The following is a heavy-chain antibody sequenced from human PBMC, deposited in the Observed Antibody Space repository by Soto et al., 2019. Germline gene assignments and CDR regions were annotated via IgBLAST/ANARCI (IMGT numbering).Heavy chain of an antibody. CDR1: GFTFSSFA. J-gene: IGHJ2*01. Sequence: EVQLLESGGGLVQPGGSLRLSCAASGFTFSSFAMNWVRQAPGKGLEWVSGVSGGGDATFYADSLQGRFTISRVQSKNTLYLQMNSPTAEDTAVYYCVKKIAGTTTSGAYWYFAVWGRGTLVTVSS. CDR2: VSGGGDAT. D-gene: IGHD1-26*01. CDR3: VKKIAGTTTSGAYWYFAV. V-gene: IGHV3-23*01.